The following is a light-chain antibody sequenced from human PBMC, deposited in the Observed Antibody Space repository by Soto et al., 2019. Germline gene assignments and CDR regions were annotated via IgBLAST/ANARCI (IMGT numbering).Light chain of an antibody. Sequence: DIQMTQSPSSLSASVGDRVTITCRASQSISSYLNWYQQKPGKAPKLLIYAASSLQSGVPSRFSGSGSGTEFTLTISSLQPEDFATYYCQQSYSTLLTFGGRTKVDIK. V-gene: IGKV1-39*01. CDR2: AAS. CDR3: QQSYSTLLT. CDR1: QSISSY. J-gene: IGKJ4*01.